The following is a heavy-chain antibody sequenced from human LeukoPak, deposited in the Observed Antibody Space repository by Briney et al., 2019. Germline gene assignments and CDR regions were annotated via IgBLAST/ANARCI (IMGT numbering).Heavy chain of an antibody. J-gene: IGHJ3*02. CDR2: INHSGST. Sequence: SETLSLTCAVYGGSFSGYYWSWIRQPPGKGLEWIGEINHSGSTNYNPSLKSRVTISVDTSKNQFSLKLSSVTAADTAVYYCARLLGYCSGGSCYSKGIGAFDIWGQGTMVTVSS. D-gene: IGHD2-15*01. CDR1: GGSFSGYY. CDR3: ARLLGYCSGGSCYSKGIGAFDI. V-gene: IGHV4-34*01.